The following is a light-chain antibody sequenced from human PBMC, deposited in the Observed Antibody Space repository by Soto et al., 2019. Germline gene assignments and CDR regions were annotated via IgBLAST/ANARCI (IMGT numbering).Light chain of an antibody. Sequence: DIQMTQSPSTLSASVVDRVTITCLASQSISSWLAWYQQKPGKAPKLLIYAASSLQSGVPSRFSGSGSGTDFTLTISSLQPEDFATYYCQQSYSTLALTFGGGTKVDIK. V-gene: IGKV1-39*01. CDR2: AAS. J-gene: IGKJ4*01. CDR3: QQSYSTLALT. CDR1: QSISSW.